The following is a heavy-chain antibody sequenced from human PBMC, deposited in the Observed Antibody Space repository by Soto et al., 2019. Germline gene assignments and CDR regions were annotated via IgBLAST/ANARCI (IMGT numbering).Heavy chain of an antibody. CDR3: ARINVDTAMVTPFDY. D-gene: IGHD5-18*01. Sequence: QVTLKESGPVLVNPTETLTLTCTVSGFSLSNARMGVSWIRQPPGKALEWLAHIFSNDEKSYSTSLKSRLTISKDTSKSQVVLTMTNMDPVDTATYYCARINVDTAMVTPFDYWGQGTLVTVSS. CDR1: GFSLSNARMG. V-gene: IGHV2-26*01. J-gene: IGHJ4*02. CDR2: IFSNDEK.